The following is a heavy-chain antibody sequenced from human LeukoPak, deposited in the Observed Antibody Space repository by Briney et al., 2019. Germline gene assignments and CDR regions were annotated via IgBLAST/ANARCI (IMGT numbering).Heavy chain of an antibody. CDR2: IIPIFGTA. D-gene: IGHD3-22*01. CDR1: GGTFRSYA. V-gene: IGHV1-69*13. CDR3: ARASYYYDSSGYWD. Sequence: SLKVSCKASGGTFRSYAISWVRQAPGQGLEWMGWIIPIFGTANYAQKLQGRVTITPDESTTTAYMELSSLRSEDTAVYYCARASYYYDSSGYWDWGQGTLVTVSS. J-gene: IGHJ4*02.